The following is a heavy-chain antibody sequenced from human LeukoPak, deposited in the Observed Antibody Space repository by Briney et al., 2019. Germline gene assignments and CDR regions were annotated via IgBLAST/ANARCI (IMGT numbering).Heavy chain of an antibody. CDR1: GFTFSSYS. D-gene: IGHD2-2*01. J-gene: IGHJ4*02. V-gene: IGHV3-21*01. CDR3: ARDSCSSVSCYDY. Sequence: GGSLRLSCAASGFTFSSYSMKWVRQAPGKGLEWVSFIGSSISYISYADSVKGRFTISRDDSKNTLYLQMNSLRAEDAAVYYCARDSCSSVSCYDYWGQGTLVTVSS. CDR2: IGSSISYI.